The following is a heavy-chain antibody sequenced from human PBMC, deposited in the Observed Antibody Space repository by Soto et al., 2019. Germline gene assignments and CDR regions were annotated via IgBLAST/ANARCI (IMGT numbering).Heavy chain of an antibody. Sequence: GGSLRLSCAASGFTFSSYDMHWVRQATGKGLEWVSAIGTAGDTYYPGSVKGRFTISRENAKNSLYLQMNSLRAGDTAVYYCARGKYQEREQLVPNFDHWGQGTLVTVSS. CDR1: GFTFSSYD. D-gene: IGHD6-13*01. J-gene: IGHJ4*02. V-gene: IGHV3-13*01. CDR3: ARGKYQEREQLVPNFDH. CDR2: IGTAGDT.